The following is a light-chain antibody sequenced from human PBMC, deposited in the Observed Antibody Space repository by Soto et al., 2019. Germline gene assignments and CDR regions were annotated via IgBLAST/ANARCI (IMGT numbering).Light chain of an antibody. CDR1: QSISSW. CDR3: QQCYMGWT. Sequence: DIQMTQSPSTLSASVGDRVTITCRASQSISSWLAWYQHQPGKAPNLLIYDASTLESGVPSRFSGTGSGTEFTFSITSLQPEDFGTYYCQQCYMGWTFGQGTKVDIK. J-gene: IGKJ1*01. CDR2: DAS. V-gene: IGKV1-5*01.